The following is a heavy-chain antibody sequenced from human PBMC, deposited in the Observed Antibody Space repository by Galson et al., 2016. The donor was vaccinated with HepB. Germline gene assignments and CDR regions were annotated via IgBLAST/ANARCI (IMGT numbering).Heavy chain of an antibody. CDR2: IKPSGGNT. Sequence: SVKVSCXAXGYTXNTYNMHWVRQAPGQGLEWMGIIKPSGGNTIYAQKFQDRITMTRDTSTSTVYMELISLRSEDTAVYYCARELDHSFYFDYWGQGTLLTVSS. CDR3: ARELDHSFYFDY. V-gene: IGHV1-46*02. D-gene: IGHD1-14*01. J-gene: IGHJ4*02. CDR1: GYTXNTYN.